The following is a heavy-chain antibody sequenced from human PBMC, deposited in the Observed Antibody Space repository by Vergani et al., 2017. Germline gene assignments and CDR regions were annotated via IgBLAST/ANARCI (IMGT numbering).Heavy chain of an antibody. Sequence: QVQLVQSGAEVKKPGSSVKVSCKASGGTFSSYAISWVRQAPGQGLEWMGGIIPIFGTANYAQKFQGRVTITADESTCTAYMELSSLRSEDTAVYYCASHLSGGYDSDKYFQHWGQGTLVTVSS. D-gene: IGHD3-22*01. CDR3: ASHLSGGYDSDKYFQH. V-gene: IGHV1-69*01. CDR1: GGTFSSYA. CDR2: IIPIFGTA. J-gene: IGHJ1*01.